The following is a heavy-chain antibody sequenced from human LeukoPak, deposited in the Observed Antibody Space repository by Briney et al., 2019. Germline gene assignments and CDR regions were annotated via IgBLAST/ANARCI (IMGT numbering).Heavy chain of an antibody. Sequence: PSETLSLTCTVSGGSISSYYWSWIRQPPGKGLEWIAYIYYSGSTNYNPSLESRVTISVDTSKNQFSLKLSSVTAADTAVYYCARRGLRLGELSGFDYWGQGTLVTVSS. D-gene: IGHD3-16*02. J-gene: IGHJ4*02. CDR1: GGSISSYY. CDR3: ARRGLRLGELSGFDY. V-gene: IGHV4-59*01. CDR2: IYYSGST.